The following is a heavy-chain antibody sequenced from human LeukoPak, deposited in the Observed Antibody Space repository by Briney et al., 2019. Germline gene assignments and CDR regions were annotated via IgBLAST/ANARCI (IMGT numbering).Heavy chain of an antibody. CDR2: INHSGST. Sequence: SETLSLTCAVYGGSFSGYYWSWIRQPPGKGLEWIGEINHSGSTNYNPSLKSRVTISVDTSKNQFSLKLNSVTAADTAVYYCALATISTDRARRDYWGQGTLVTVSS. CDR1: GGSFSGYY. J-gene: IGHJ4*02. V-gene: IGHV4-34*01. D-gene: IGHD1-14*01. CDR3: ALATISTDRARRDY.